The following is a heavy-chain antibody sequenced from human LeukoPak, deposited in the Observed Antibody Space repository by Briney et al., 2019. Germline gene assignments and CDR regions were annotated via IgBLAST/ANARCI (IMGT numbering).Heavy chain of an antibody. D-gene: IGHD2-2*01. V-gene: IGHV3-48*01. CDR1: GFTFSSYG. CDR2: ISYSGGTL. Sequence: GGSLRLSCAASGFTFSSYGMSWFRQAPGKGLEWLSYISYSGGTLHYADSVKGRFTISRDNAKNSLYLQMNSLRAEDMAVYYCARGRPEKYNWFDPWGQGTLVTVSS. CDR3: ARGRPEKYNWFDP. J-gene: IGHJ5*02.